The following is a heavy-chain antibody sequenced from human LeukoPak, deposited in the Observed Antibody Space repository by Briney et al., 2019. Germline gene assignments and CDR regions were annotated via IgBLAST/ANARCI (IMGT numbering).Heavy chain of an antibody. CDR2: IYYSGST. J-gene: IGHJ6*02. CDR3: ARAAGSSGWYFSYGMDV. D-gene: IGHD6-19*01. V-gene: IGHV4-59*01. Sequence: PSETLSLTCTVSGGSISSYYWSWIRQPPGKGLEWIGYIYYSGSTNYIPSLKSRVTISVDTSKNQFSLKLSSVTAADTAVYYCARAAGSSGWYFSYGMDVWGQGTTVTVSS. CDR1: GGSISSYY.